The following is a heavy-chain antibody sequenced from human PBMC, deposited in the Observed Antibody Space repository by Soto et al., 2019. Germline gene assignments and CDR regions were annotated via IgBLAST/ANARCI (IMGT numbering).Heavy chain of an antibody. D-gene: IGHD3-16*01. J-gene: IGHJ4*02. CDR3: ARQHGVPTDYYFDY. CDR2: ISDSGTT. Sequence: QVQLQESGPGLVKPSETLSLTCTVSGGSISSYYWSWIRQPPGKRLEWIGYISDSGTTNYNPSLKSRVTISRDKSKNQFSLKLSTVTAADTALYYCARQHGVPTDYYFDYWGQGTLVTVSS. V-gene: IGHV4-59*08. CDR1: GGSISSYY.